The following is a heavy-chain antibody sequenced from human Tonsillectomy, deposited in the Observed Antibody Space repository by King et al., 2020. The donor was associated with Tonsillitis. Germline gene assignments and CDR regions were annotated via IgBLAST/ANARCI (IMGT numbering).Heavy chain of an antibody. CDR3: TTDWGSGWYQSADPFDY. CDR1: GFTFSNAW. CDR2: IKSKTDGGTT. V-gene: IGHV3-15*01. Sequence: VQLVESGGGLVKPGGSLRLSCAASGFTFSNAWMSWVRQAPGKGLEWVGRIKSKTDGGTTDYGAPVKGRFTISRDDSKNTLYLQMNSLKTEDTAVYYCTTDWGSGWYQSADPFDYWGQGTLVTVSS. J-gene: IGHJ4*02. D-gene: IGHD6-19*01.